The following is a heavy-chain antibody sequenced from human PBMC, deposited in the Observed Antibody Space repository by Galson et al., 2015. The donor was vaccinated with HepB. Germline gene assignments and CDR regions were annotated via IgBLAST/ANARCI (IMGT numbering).Heavy chain of an antibody. CDR2: IKQDGSEK. V-gene: IGHV3-7*03. CDR1: GFTFSSYW. D-gene: IGHD6-13*01. J-gene: IGHJ4*02. CDR3: ARAAIYSSSWSFYFDY. Sequence: SLRLSCAASGFTFSSYWMSWVRKAPGKGLEWVANIKQDGSEKYYVDSVKGRFTISRDNAKNSLYLQMNSLRAEDTAVYYCARAAIYSSSWSFYFDYWGQGTLVTVSS.